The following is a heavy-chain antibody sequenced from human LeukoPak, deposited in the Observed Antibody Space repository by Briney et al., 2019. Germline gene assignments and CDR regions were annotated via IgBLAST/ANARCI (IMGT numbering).Heavy chain of an antibody. CDR2: IYSGGST. CDR3: ARDVPHNYCSSTSCYSDAFDI. V-gene: IGHV3-66*02. Sequence: PGGSLRLSCAASGFTVSSNYMSWVRQAPGKGLEWVSGIYSGGSTYYADSVKGRFTISRDNSKNTLYLQMNSLRAEDTAVYYCARDVPHNYCSSTSCYSDAFDIWGQGTMVTVSS. CDR1: GFTVSSNY. D-gene: IGHD2-2*01. J-gene: IGHJ3*02.